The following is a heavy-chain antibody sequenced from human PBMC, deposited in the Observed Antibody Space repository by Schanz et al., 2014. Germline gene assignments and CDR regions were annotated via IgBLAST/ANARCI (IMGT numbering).Heavy chain of an antibody. V-gene: IGHV1-69*02. CDR2: IIPILGIA. D-gene: IGHD2-2*02. J-gene: IGHJ6*03. Sequence: QVQVLQSGAEVKKPGASVKVSCKASGGTFSSYTISWVRQAPGQGLEWMGRIIPILGIANYAQNFQGRVTITADKSTSTAYMELNSLRSEDTAVYYCAGTYCSSTSCDTGDYYREVWGKGTTVTDSS. CDR1: GGTFSSYT. CDR3: AGTYCSSTSCDTGDYYREV.